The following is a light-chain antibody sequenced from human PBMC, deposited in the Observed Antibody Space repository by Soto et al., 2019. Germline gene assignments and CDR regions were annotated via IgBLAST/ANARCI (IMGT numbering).Light chain of an antibody. CDR3: HQHGGSPET. V-gene: IGKV3D-15*02. CDR1: QGIGDT. CDR2: DTS. Sequence: EVVMRQSPATLSVSPGEGATLSCRASQGIGDTLAWYQHKPGQTPRLLIYDTSTRATGVPTRFIGSGSGTEFILTISRLEPDDFAIYHCHQHGGSPETFGQGTKVDIK. J-gene: IGKJ1*01.